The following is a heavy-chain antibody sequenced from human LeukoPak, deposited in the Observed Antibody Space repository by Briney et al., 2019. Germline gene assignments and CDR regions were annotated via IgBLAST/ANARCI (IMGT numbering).Heavy chain of an antibody. CDR1: GYTFTGYY. CDR2: INPNSGGT. CDR3: ARDRRGYSYGYYYYYYMDV. V-gene: IGHV1-2*02. J-gene: IGHJ6*03. Sequence: GASVKVSCKASGYTFTGYYMHWVRQAPGQGLEWMGWINPNSGGTNYAQKFQGRVTMTRDTSISTAYMELSRLRSDDTAVYYCARDRRGYSYGYYYYYYMDVWGKGTTVTISS. D-gene: IGHD5-18*01.